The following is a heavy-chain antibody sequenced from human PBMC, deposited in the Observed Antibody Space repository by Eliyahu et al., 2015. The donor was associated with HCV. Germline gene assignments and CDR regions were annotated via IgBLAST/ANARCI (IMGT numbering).Heavy chain of an antibody. V-gene: IGHV1-69*01. D-gene: IGHD2-15*01. CDR2: XXPILGXA. CDR1: GGTFSSYA. Sequence: EVKKPGSSVKVSCKASGGTFSSYAISWVRQAPXQGLEWMGGXXPILGXAXXAQKXQGRVTITAXESTSTAYMELSSXRSEDTAVYYCARVGCSGGSCYSGGYWGQGTLVTVSS. J-gene: IGHJ4*02. CDR3: ARVGCSGGSCYSGGY.